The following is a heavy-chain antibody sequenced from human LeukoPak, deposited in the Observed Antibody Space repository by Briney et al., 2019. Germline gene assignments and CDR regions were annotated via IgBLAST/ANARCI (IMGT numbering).Heavy chain of an antibody. CDR2: IYYSGPT. V-gene: IGHV4-59*01. CDR1: GGSISTYY. CDR3: ARGGRSSWLDY. J-gene: IGHJ4*02. D-gene: IGHD6-13*01. Sequence: SETLSLTCTVSGGSISTYYWSWIRQPPGKGLEWIGYIYYSGPTKYTPSLKSRVTISVDTSKNQLSLELSSVTAADTAVYYCARGGRSSWLDYWGQGTLVTVSS.